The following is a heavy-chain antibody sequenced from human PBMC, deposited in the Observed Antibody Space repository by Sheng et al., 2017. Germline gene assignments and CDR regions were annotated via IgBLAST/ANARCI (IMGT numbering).Heavy chain of an antibody. CDR1: GFTFSSYG. CDR3: AKASITIFGVVTGFDY. V-gene: IGHV3-23*04. CDR2: ISGSGGST. D-gene: IGHD3-3*01. Sequence: EVQLVESGGGLVQPGGTLRLSCAASGFTFSSYGMSWVRQAPGKGLEWVSAISGSGGSTYYADSVKGRFTISRDNSKNTLYLQMNSLRAEDTAVYYCAKASITIFGVVTGFDYWGQGTLVTVSS. J-gene: IGHJ4*02.